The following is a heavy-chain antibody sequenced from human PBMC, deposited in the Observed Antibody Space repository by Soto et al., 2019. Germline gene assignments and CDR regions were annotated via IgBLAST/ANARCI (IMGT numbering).Heavy chain of an antibody. V-gene: IGHV4-59*08. CDR3: ARRKTYYYGSGRYYWFDP. Sequence: SETLSLTCTVSGGSISSYYWSWILQPPGKGLEWIGYIYYSGSTNYNPSLKSRVTISVDTSKNQFSLKLSSVTAADTAVYYCARRKTYYYGSGRYYWFDPWGQGTLVTVS. D-gene: IGHD3-10*01. J-gene: IGHJ5*02. CDR1: GGSISSYY. CDR2: IYYSGST.